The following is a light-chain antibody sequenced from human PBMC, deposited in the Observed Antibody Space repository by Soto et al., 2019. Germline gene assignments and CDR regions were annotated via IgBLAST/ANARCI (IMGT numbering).Light chain of an antibody. V-gene: IGKV1-12*01. J-gene: IGKJ5*01. CDR1: QGISRW. CDR3: QQANSFPIT. Sequence: DIQMTQSPSSVSASVGDRFTITCRASQGISRWLAWYQQKPGKXPKXXIYTASTLQYGVPSRFSGSGSGTELTLTISSLQPEDCETYDGQQANSFPITFGQGTRLEIK. CDR2: TAS.